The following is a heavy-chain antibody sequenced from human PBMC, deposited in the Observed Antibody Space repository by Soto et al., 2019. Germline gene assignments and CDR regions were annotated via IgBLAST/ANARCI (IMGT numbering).Heavy chain of an antibody. Sequence: TFISYGISWMRQAPGQGLEWMGWISAYNGNTNYAQKLQGRVTMTTDTSTSTAYMELRSLRSDDTAVYYCARINSSGYYYVEGYFDYWGQGTLVTVSS. CDR2: ISAYNGNT. J-gene: IGHJ4*02. D-gene: IGHD3-22*01. V-gene: IGHV1-18*01. CDR1: TFISYG. CDR3: ARINSSGYYYVEGYFDY.